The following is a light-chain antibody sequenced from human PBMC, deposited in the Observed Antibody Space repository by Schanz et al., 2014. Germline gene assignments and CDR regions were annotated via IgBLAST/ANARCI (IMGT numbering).Light chain of an antibody. Sequence: ELVLTQSPGTLSLSPGERATLSCRASQSLSSNHLAWYQQKPGQAPRLLIYGASNRASGIPDRFSGSGSGTDFTLTITRLETEDFAVYYCQQYGTPPRTFSQGTKVEIK. J-gene: IGKJ1*01. V-gene: IGKV3-20*01. CDR3: QQYGTPPRT. CDR1: QSLSSNH. CDR2: GAS.